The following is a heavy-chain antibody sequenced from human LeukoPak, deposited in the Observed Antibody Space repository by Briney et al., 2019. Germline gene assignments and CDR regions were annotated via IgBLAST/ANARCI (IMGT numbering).Heavy chain of an antibody. D-gene: IGHD7-27*01. V-gene: IGHV3-9*01. CDR2: ISWNSGSI. J-gene: IGHJ5*02. CDR3: AKDVTGP. Sequence: GGSLRLSCAASGFTFDDYAMHWVRQAPGKGLEWVSGISWNSGSIGYADSVKGRFTISRDNAKNSLYLQMNSLRAEDTALYYCAKDVTGPWGQGTLVIVSS. CDR1: GFTFDDYA.